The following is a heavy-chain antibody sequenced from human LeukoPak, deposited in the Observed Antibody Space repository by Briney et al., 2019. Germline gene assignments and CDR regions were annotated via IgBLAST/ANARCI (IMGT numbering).Heavy chain of an antibody. J-gene: IGHJ1*01. Sequence: ASVKVSCKPSGYTFSNYGMHWVRQAPRQSLEWMGWINTGNGNTKSSRKFQDRVTLTRDTSASTAYMELNSLSSEDTAVYYCARVPLDDASRHYYPHWGQGTLVTVSS. CDR3: ARVPLDDASRHYYPH. CDR2: INTGNGNT. CDR1: GYTFSNYG. V-gene: IGHV1-3*04. D-gene: IGHD3-10*01.